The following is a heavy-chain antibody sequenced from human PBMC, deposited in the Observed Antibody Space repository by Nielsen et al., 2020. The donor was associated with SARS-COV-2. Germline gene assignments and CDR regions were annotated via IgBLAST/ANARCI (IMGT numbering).Heavy chain of an antibody. CDR2: IYYSGST. D-gene: IGHD5-12*01. Sequence: SETLSLTCTVSGGSISSYYWSWIRQPPGKGLEWIGYIYYSGSTNYNPSLKSRVTISVDTSKNQFSLKLNSVTAADTAVYYCARASWLRAQLDYWGQGTLVTVSS. CDR1: GGSISSYY. J-gene: IGHJ4*02. CDR3: ARASWLRAQLDY. V-gene: IGHV4-59*01.